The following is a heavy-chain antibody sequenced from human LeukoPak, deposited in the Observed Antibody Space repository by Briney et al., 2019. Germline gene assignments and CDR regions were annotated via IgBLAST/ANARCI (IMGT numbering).Heavy chain of an antibody. D-gene: IGHD2-2*01. Sequence: GESLKISCTVSGYSFTTYWIGWVRQMPGKGLEWMGIIYPGDSDTRISPSFQGRVTISADRSITTAYLQWSSLRASDTAMYFCASRGIHQNNWFDPWGQGTLVTVTS. CDR3: ASRGIHQNNWFDP. CDR1: GYSFTTYW. CDR2: IYPGDSDT. V-gene: IGHV5-51*01. J-gene: IGHJ5*02.